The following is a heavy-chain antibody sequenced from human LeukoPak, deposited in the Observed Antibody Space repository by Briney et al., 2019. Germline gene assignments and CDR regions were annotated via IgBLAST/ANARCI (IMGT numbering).Heavy chain of an antibody. D-gene: IGHD1-26*01. CDR1: GGSISTYY. CDR2: IHNSVT. Sequence: SETLSLTCTVSGGSISTYYWTWIRQPPAKGLEWIGYIHNSVTNSKPSLKSRVTISVDTSKNQSSLKLSSVTAADTVVYYCARYVGYYFDYWGQGTLVTVSS. V-gene: IGHV4-59*08. CDR3: ARYVGYYFDY. J-gene: IGHJ4*02.